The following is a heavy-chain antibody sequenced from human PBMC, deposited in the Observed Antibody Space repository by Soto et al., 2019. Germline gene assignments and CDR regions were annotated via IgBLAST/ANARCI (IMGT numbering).Heavy chain of an antibody. D-gene: IGHD4-4*01. CDR3: AKDQSPYSWSYYYYYGMDV. Sequence: HLGGSLRLSCAASGFTFSSYAMSWVRQAPGKGLEWVSVISGSGGSTYYADSVKGRFTISRDNSKNTLYLQMNSLRAEDTAVYYCAKDQSPYSWSYYYYYGMDVWGQGTTVTVSS. V-gene: IGHV3-23*01. CDR1: GFTFSSYA. J-gene: IGHJ6*02. CDR2: ISGSGGST.